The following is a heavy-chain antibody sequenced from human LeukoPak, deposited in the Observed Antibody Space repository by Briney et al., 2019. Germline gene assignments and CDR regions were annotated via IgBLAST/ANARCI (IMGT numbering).Heavy chain of an antibody. CDR1: GFTFSDYY. CDR3: ARGVDYYYYYMDV. V-gene: IGHV3-11*04. CDR2: ISSSGSTI. J-gene: IGHJ6*03. Sequence: GGSLRLSCAASGFTFSDYYMSWIRQAPGKGLEWVSYISSSGSTIYYADSVKGRFTISRDDAKNSLYLQMNSLRAEDTAVYYCARGVDYYYYYMDVWGKGTTVIVSS.